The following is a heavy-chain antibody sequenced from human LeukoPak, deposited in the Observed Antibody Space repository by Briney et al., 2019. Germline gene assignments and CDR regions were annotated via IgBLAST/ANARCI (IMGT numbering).Heavy chain of an antibody. V-gene: IGHV3-30-3*01. J-gene: IGHJ4*02. CDR3: GRDYEERTSDY. CDR1: GFTFSSYA. Sequence: GRSLSLSCAASGFTFSSYAMHWVRQAPGKGLEWVAVISYDGSNKYYADSVRGRFTISRDNAKNLLYLQMNSLRAEDTAVYYCGRDYEERTSDYWGQGTLVTVSS. D-gene: IGHD3-16*01. CDR2: ISYDGSNK.